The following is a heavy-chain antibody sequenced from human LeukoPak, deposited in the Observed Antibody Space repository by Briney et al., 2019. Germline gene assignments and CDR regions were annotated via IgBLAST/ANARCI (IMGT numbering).Heavy chain of an antibody. CDR3: ARQPLWFGELLGPFDY. Sequence: PSETLSLTCTVSGGSISSYYWSWIRQPPGKGLEWIGYIYYSGSTNYNPSLMSRVTISVDTTKNQCSLTLSSVTAADTAVYYCARQPLWFGELLGPFDYWGQGTLVTVSS. J-gene: IGHJ4*02. V-gene: IGHV4-59*08. CDR2: IYYSGST. D-gene: IGHD3-10*01. CDR1: GGSISSYY.